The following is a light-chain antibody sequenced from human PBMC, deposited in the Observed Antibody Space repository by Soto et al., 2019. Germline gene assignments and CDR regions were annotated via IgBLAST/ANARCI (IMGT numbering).Light chain of an antibody. CDR2: WAS. V-gene: IGKV4-1*01. Sequence: DIVMTQSPDSLAVSLGERATINCKSSQSVLYSSNNKNYLAWYQQRPGQPPKLLIYWASTRESGVPDRFSGSGSGTDFTLTITSLQDEAVAVYYCQQYASTPPTFGQGTKLEIK. CDR1: QSVLYSSNNKNY. CDR3: QQYASTPPT. J-gene: IGKJ2*01.